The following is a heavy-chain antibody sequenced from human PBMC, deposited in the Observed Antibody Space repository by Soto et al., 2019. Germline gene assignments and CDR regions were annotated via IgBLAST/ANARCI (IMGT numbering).Heavy chain of an antibody. CDR1: GYKFDDYW. V-gene: IGHV5-51*01. CDR2: IYPGDSET. CDR3: ARRPTSRDFDY. D-gene: IGHD2-21*01. J-gene: IGHJ4*02. Sequence: GESLKISCEFSGYKFDDYWIAWVRQMPGKGLECLGIIYPGDSETRYSPSFQGQVTMSADMSINTAYLQWSSLKASDTAIYYCARRPTSRDFDYWGQGTLVTVSS.